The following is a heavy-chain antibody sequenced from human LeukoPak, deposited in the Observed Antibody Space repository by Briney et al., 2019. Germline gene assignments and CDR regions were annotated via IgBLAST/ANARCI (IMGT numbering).Heavy chain of an antibody. J-gene: IGHJ4*02. V-gene: IGHV4-39*01. Sequence: SETLSLTCTLSGGSTSTSSAYWGWIRQPPGKGLEWIGSTYYSKNTYYNPSLKSRVTISADTSKNQISLTLGSVSAPDTAVYYCVSPRGFSYGYFDYWGQGTLVTVSS. D-gene: IGHD5-18*01. CDR2: TYYSKNT. CDR3: VSPRGFSYGYFDY. CDR1: GGSTSTSSAY.